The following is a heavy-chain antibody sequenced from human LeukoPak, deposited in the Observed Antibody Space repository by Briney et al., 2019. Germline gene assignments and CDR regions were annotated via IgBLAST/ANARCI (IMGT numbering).Heavy chain of an antibody. CDR2: IKQDGSEK. J-gene: IGHJ3*02. CDR3: AREADFWSGSDAFDI. CDR1: GFTFSSYW. D-gene: IGHD3-3*01. V-gene: IGHV3-7*01. Sequence: GGSLRLSCAASGFTFSSYWMSWVRQAPGKGLEWVANIKQDGSEKYYVDSVKGRFTISRDNAKNSLYLQMNSLRAEDTAVYYCAREADFWSGSDAFDIWGQGTMVTVSS.